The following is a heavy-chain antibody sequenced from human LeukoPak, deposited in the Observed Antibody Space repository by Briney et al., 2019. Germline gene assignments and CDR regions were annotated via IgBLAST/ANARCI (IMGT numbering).Heavy chain of an antibody. CDR1: GFIFTSYS. Sequence: GGSLRLSCAASGFIFTSYSMNRVRQAPGKGLEWVSYISTGSDTIYYTDSVKGRFIISRDNAKNSLYLQMNSLRDEDTAVYYCARDALHPRWYFDLWGRGTLLTVSS. CDR3: ARDALHPRWYFDL. V-gene: IGHV3-48*02. J-gene: IGHJ2*01. CDR2: ISTGSDTI.